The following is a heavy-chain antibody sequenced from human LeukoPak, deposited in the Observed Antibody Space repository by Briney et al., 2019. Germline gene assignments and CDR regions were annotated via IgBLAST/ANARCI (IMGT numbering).Heavy chain of an antibody. CDR1: GGSFSGYY. J-gene: IGHJ4*02. CDR3: ARGYPLLDY. Sequence: SETLSLTCAVYGGSFSGYYWTWIRQPPGKGLEWIGEINHSGGTNYNPSLKSRVTISVDTSKNQFSLKLSSVTAADTAVYYCARGYPLLDYWGQGTLVTVSS. CDR2: INHSGGT. D-gene: IGHD2-21*02. V-gene: IGHV4-34*01.